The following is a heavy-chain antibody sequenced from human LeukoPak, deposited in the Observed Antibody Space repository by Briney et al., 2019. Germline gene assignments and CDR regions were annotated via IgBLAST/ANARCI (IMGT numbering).Heavy chain of an antibody. CDR2: IRGSDGTT. D-gene: IGHD3-3*01. CDR3: ARHINDFWSGNDY. V-gene: IGHV3-23*01. J-gene: IGHJ4*02. Sequence: TGGSLRLSCAASGFTFSSYAMNWVRQAPGKGLEWVSTIRGSDGTTYYADSVKGRFTISRDNSKNTLYLQMNSLRGDDTAVYYCARHINDFWSGNDYWGQGTLVTVSS. CDR1: GFTFSSYA.